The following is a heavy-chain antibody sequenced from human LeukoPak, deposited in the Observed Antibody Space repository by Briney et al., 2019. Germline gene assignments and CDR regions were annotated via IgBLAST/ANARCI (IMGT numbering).Heavy chain of an antibody. D-gene: IGHD3-3*01. CDR3: ARLPVSGYYYYYYGMDV. J-gene: IGHJ6*02. V-gene: IGHV4-59*08. CDR1: GGSISSYY. Sequence: PSETLSLTCTVSGGSISSYYWSWIRQSPGKGLEWIGYICYSGGTNYNPSLKSRVTISVDTSKNQFSLKLSSVTAADTAVYYCARLPVSGYYYYYYGMDVWGQGTTVTVSS. CDR2: ICYSGGT.